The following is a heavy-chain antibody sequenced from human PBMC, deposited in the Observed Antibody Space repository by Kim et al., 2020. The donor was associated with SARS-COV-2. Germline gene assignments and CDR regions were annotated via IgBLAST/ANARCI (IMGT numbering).Heavy chain of an antibody. V-gene: IGHV5-51*01. J-gene: IGHJ3*02. D-gene: IGHD3-22*01. CDR1: GYSFTSYW. CDR3: ASYRDSSGYYHAVDAFDI. Sequence: GESLKISCKGSGYSFTSYWIGWVRQMPGKGLEWMGIIYPGDSDTRYSPSFQGQVTISADKSISTAYLQWSSLKASDTAMYYCASYRDSSGYYHAVDAFDIWGQGTMVTVSS. CDR2: IYPGDSDT.